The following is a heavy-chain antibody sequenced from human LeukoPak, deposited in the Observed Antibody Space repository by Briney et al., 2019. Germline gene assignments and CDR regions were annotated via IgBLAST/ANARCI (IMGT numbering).Heavy chain of an antibody. D-gene: IGHD6-19*01. V-gene: IGHV3-7*01. J-gene: IGHJ4*02. Sequence: PGGSLRLSCVASGFTFSSYWMSWVRQAPGKGLEWVANIKQDGSDKNYADSVKGRFTISRDNAKNSLYLQMNSLRAEDTAIYYCAKPFGSGWTPLDYWGQGTLVTVSS. CDR3: AKPFGSGWTPLDY. CDR2: IKQDGSDK. CDR1: GFTFSSYW.